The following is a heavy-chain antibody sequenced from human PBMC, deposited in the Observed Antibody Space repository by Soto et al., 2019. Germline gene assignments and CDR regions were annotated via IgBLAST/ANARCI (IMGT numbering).Heavy chain of an antibody. Sequence: GGSLRLSCAASGFTFNSYAMSWVRQAPGKGLDWVSVISGSGGSTYYADSVKGRFTISRDNSKNKLYLQMTSLRADDTAVYYCAKAYSSGWLYSDYWGQGTLVTVSS. CDR3: AKAYSSGWLYSDY. V-gene: IGHV3-23*01. CDR2: ISGSGGST. CDR1: GFTFNSYA. D-gene: IGHD6-19*01. J-gene: IGHJ4*02.